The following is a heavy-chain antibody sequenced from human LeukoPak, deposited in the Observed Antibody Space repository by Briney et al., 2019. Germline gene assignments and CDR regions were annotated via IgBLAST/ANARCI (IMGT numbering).Heavy chain of an antibody. CDR3: ARRYCSSTSCYLPL. J-gene: IGHJ4*02. CDR2: IIPIFGTA. V-gene: IGHV1-69*13. Sequence: SVKVSCKASGYTFTSYDINWVRQATGQGLEWMGWIIPIFGTANYAQKFQGRVTITADESTSTAYMELSSLRSEDTAVYYCARRYCSSTSCYLPLWGQGTLVTVSS. D-gene: IGHD2-2*01. CDR1: GYTFTSYD.